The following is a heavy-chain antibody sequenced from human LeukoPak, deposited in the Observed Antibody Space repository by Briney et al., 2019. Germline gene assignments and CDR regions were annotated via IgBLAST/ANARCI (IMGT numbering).Heavy chain of an antibody. CDR3: ARAYSSSWYPTYYFDY. CDR2: IYYSGST. Sequence: SETLSLTCTVSGGSISSYYWSWIRQPPGKGLEWIGYIYYSGSTNYNPSLKSRVTISVDTSKNQFSLKLSSVTAADTAVYYCARAYSSSWYPTYYFDYWGQGTLVTVSS. CDR1: GGSISSYY. V-gene: IGHV4-59*01. J-gene: IGHJ4*02. D-gene: IGHD6-13*01.